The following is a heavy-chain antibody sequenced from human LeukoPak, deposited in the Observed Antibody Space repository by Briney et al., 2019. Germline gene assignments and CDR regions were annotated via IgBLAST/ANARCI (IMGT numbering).Heavy chain of an antibody. J-gene: IGHJ4*02. Sequence: GGSLRLSCATSGFTFSNYDMHWVRRATGEGLEWVSAIGIAGDTYYPDSVKGRFTISRENDKNSVYLQMNSLRAEDTAVYYCASHRTYCSGGSCYSSQLYWGQGTLVTVSS. CDR1: GFTFSNYD. CDR3: ASHRTYCSGGSCYSSQLY. D-gene: IGHD2-15*01. CDR2: IGIAGDT. V-gene: IGHV3-13*01.